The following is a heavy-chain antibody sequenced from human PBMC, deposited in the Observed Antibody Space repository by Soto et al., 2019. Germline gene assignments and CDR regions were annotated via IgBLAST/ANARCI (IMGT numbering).Heavy chain of an antibody. D-gene: IGHD6-13*01. CDR1: GASFSGYY. CDR3: ARGTSWQLPFDY. CDR2: IHHSGST. V-gene: IGHV4-34*01. J-gene: IGHJ4*02. Sequence: TSETLSLTCSVYGASFSGYYWSWIRQSPGKGLEWIGEIHHSGSTDYNPSLKSRVTISGDTSKNQFSLKVSSVTAADTAVYYCARGTSWQLPFDYWGQGTLVTVSS.